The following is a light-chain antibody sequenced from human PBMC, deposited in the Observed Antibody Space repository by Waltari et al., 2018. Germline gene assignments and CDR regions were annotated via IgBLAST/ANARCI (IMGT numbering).Light chain of an antibody. CDR2: EVS. V-gene: IGLV2-14*01. J-gene: IGLJ1*01. CDR3: SSYTTSSAPGV. Sequence: QSALTQPASVSGSPGQSITISCSGTDSDVGAYDFVPWYQKHPCKTPHLIIYEVSHRPSWISNRFSASKSGNTASLTISGLQAEDEADYYCSSYTTSSAPGVFGTGTRVTVL. CDR1: DSDVGAYDF.